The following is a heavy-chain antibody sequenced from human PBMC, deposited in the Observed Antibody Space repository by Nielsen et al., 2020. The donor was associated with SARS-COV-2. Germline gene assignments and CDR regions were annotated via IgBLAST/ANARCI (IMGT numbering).Heavy chain of an antibody. CDR3: ARIQLELRLFYFYYSMDV. Sequence: SGPTLVKPTETLTLTCTVSGFSLSNARMGVGWIRQPPGRALESLAHIFSNDEKSYSTSLKSRLTISKDTSKSQVVLTMTNMDPVDTATYCCARIQLELRLFYFYYSMDVWGKGTTVTVSS. J-gene: IGHJ6*03. D-gene: IGHD1-7*01. V-gene: IGHV2-26*01. CDR1: GFSLSNARMG. CDR2: IFSNDEK.